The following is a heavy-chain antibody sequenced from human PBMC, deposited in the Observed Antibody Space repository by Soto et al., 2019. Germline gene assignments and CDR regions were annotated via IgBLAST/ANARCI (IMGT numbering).Heavy chain of an antibody. Sequence: SEAVSVTCTVSGGSSSSYYWSWIRQPPGKGLEWIGYIYYSGSTNYNPSLKSRVTISVDTSKNQFSLKLSSVTAADTAVYYCARAARPSGDFDYWGQGTLVTVSS. CDR2: IYYSGST. J-gene: IGHJ4*02. CDR3: ARAARPSGDFDY. D-gene: IGHD6-6*01. V-gene: IGHV4-59*01. CDR1: GGSSSSYY.